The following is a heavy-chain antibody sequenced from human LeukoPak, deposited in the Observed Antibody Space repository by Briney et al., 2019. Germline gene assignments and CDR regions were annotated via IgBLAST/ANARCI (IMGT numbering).Heavy chain of an antibody. V-gene: IGHV3-23*01. Sequence: GGSLRLSCTASGFTFNNYAMSWVRQAPGKGLEWVSAISNSGANTYYADSVKGRFTISRDNSKTTLYLQMDSLRAEDTAVYYCAKDLRYYDSTGYYGLDYWGQGTLVTVSS. D-gene: IGHD3-22*01. CDR1: GFTFNNYA. CDR3: AKDLRYYDSTGYYGLDY. CDR2: ISNSGANT. J-gene: IGHJ4*02.